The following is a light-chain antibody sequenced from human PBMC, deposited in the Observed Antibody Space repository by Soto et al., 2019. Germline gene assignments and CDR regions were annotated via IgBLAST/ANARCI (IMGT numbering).Light chain of an antibody. CDR1: SSDIGAYDY. J-gene: IGLJ1*01. V-gene: IGLV2-14*01. Sequence: QSALTQPASVSGSPGQSITISCTGTSSDIGAYDYVSWYLQHPGKAPQLIIYDVSHRPLGISDRFSGSKSGSTASLTISGLQAEDEADYYCSSYTSISRRYVFGIATKVTVL. CDR2: DVS. CDR3: SSYTSISRRYV.